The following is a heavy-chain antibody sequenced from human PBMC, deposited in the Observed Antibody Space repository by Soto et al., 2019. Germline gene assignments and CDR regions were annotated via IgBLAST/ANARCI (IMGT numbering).Heavy chain of an antibody. CDR2: INPNSGGT. V-gene: IGHV1-2*04. CDR1: GYTFTGXY. D-gene: IGHD6-6*01. CDR3: ARGAGYSSSSPWDY. Sequence: QXXLVQXGAEVKKPGASVKVSCKASGYTFTGXYMXXXRQAPGQGLEWMGWINPNSGGTNYAQKFQGXVXXXXXXXXXXXXXXXXXXXSDDTAVYYCARGAGYSSSSPWDYWGQGTLVTVSS. J-gene: IGHJ4*02.